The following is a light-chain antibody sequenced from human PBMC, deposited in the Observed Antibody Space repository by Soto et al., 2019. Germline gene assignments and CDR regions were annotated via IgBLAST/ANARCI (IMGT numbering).Light chain of an antibody. V-gene: IGKV3-20*01. CDR1: QSVSSSY. J-gene: IGKJ1*01. CDR3: QQYGSPTWT. CDR2: GAS. Sequence: EIVLTQSPGTLSLSPGERATLSCRASQSVSSSYLAWYQQKPGQAPRLLIYGASSRATGIPDRFSGSGSGTDFTLTISRLEPEDFAVYYCQQYGSPTWTFGQGTKWISN.